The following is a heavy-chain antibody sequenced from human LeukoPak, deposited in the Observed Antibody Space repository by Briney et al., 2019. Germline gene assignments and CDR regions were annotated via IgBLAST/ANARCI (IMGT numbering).Heavy chain of an antibody. V-gene: IGHV3-21*04. J-gene: IGHJ4*02. CDR1: GFTFSSYS. CDR3: AKGPSLGEWPLYFDY. CDR2: ISRSSSYI. D-gene: IGHD3-16*01. Sequence: GGSLRLSCAASGFTFSSYSMNWVRQAPGKGLEWVSSISRSSSYIYYADSVKGRFTISRDNAKNSLYLQINSLRAEDTAVYYCAKGPSLGEWPLYFDYWGQGTLVTVSS.